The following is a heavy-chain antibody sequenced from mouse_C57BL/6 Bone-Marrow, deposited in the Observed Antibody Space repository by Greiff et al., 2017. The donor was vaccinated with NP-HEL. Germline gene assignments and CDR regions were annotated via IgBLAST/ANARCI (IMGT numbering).Heavy chain of an antibody. CDR1: GFNITDYY. D-gene: IGHD1-1*01. J-gene: IGHJ1*03. CDR3: TTDYYGSSFYWYFDV. V-gene: IGHV14-1*01. CDR2: IDPEDCDT. Sequence: VQLQQSGAELVRPGASVKLSCTASGFNITDYYMHWVKQRPEQGLEWIGRIDPEDCDTEYAPKFQGKATMTADTSSNTAYLQLSSLTSEDTAVYYCTTDYYGSSFYWYFDVWGTGTTVTVSS.